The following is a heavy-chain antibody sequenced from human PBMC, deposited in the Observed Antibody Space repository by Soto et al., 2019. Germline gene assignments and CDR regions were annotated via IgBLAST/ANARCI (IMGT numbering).Heavy chain of an antibody. CDR3: AEDSLGPRILRV. D-gene: IGHD2-15*01. CDR2: ISSSNSYI. V-gene: IGHV3-21*01. Sequence: GGSLRLPCAASGFTFSIYTMNWVRQAPGKGLEWVSSISSSNSYIYYADSVKGRFTISRDNAKNSLYLQMNSLRAEDTAVYYWAEDSLGPRILRVWGKGATVTVS. J-gene: IGHJ6*03. CDR1: GFTFSIYT.